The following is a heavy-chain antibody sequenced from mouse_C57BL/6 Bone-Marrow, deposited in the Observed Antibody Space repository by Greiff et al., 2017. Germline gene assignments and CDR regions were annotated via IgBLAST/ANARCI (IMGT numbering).Heavy chain of an antibody. D-gene: IGHD2-4*01. CDR1: GFTFSSYA. Sequence: DVMLVESGEGLVKPGGSLKLSCAASGFTFSSYAMSWVRQTPEKRLEWVAYISSGGDYIYYADTVKGRFIISRDNARNTLYLQMSSLKSEDTAMYYCTGFYYDYDYWYVDVWGTGTTVTVSS. V-gene: IGHV5-9-1*02. J-gene: IGHJ1*03. CDR3: TGFYYDYDYWYVDV. CDR2: ISSGGDYI.